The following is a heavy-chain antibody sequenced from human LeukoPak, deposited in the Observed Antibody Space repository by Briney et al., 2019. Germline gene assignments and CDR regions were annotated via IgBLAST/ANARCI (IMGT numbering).Heavy chain of an antibody. CDR2: VSDTGRA. Sequence: PSETLSLTCTVSIGSLNTYFWTWVRQPAGKGLEWIGRVSDTGRAYYNPSLESRVTISLDTSKNQFSLKVTSVTAADTAVYYCARGKEMTRTSGYYSFDFWGQGTLDSVSS. CDR3: ARGKEMTRTSGYYSFDF. V-gene: IGHV4-4*07. J-gene: IGHJ4*02. D-gene: IGHD3-9*01. CDR1: IGSLNTYF.